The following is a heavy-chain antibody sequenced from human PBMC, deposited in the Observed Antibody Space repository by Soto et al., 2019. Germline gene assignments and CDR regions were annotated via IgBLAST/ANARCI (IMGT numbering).Heavy chain of an antibody. Sequence: SETLSLTCTVSGCSISIYYWSWIRQPPGKGLEWIGYIYYSGSTNYNPSLKSRVTISVDTSKNQFSLKLSSVTAADTAVYYCARGGYSSGWPPFDAFDIWGQGTMVTVSS. CDR1: GCSISIYY. CDR2: IYYSGST. J-gene: IGHJ3*02. V-gene: IGHV4-59*01. CDR3: ARGGYSSGWPPFDAFDI. D-gene: IGHD6-19*01.